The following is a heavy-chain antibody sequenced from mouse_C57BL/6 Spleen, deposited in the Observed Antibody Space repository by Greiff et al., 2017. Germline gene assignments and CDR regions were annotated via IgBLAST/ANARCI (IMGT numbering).Heavy chain of an antibody. Sequence: QVQLKQSGPELVKPGASVKISCKASGYAFSSSWMNWVKQRPGKGLEWIGRIYPGDGDTNYNGKFTGKATLTADKSSSTAYMQLSSLTSEDSAVYFCAREKCYYFDDWGQGTTLTVSS. CDR3: AREKCYYFDD. CDR2: IYPGDGDT. V-gene: IGHV1-82*01. CDR1: GYAFSSSW. J-gene: IGHJ2*01. D-gene: IGHD1-3*01.